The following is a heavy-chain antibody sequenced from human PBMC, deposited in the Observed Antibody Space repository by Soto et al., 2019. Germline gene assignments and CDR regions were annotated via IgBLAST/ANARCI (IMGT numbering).Heavy chain of an antibody. J-gene: IGHJ6*02. D-gene: IGHD1-20*01. CDR3: ARSITGTVSYYYGMDV. Sequence: QVQLVQSGAEVKKPGSSVKVSCKASGGTFSSYAISWVRQAPGQGLEWMGGIIPLFATAGYAQKFQGRSTITADESTSTAYMELSSLGSEDTAVYYCARSITGTVSYYYGMDVWGQGTTVTVSS. CDR1: GGTFSSYA. CDR2: IIPLFATA. V-gene: IGHV1-69*12.